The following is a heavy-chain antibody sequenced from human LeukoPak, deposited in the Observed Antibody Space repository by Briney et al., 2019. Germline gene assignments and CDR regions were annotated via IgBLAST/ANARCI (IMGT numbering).Heavy chain of an antibody. D-gene: IGHD6-13*01. J-gene: IGHJ4*02. CDR1: GFTFSSYW. CDR3: ARGGYSSSWYPHPLY. V-gene: IGHV3-74*01. CDR2: INSDGSST. Sequence: ASLRLSCAASGFTFSSYWMHWVRQAPGKGLVWVSRINSDGSSTSYADSVKGRFTISRDNAKNTLHLQMNSLRAEDTAVYYCARGGYSSSWYPHPLYWGQGTLVTVSS.